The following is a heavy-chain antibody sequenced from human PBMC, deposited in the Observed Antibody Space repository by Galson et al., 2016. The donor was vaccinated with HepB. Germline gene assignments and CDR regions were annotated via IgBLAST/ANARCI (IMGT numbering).Heavy chain of an antibody. D-gene: IGHD6-13*01. V-gene: IGHV3-64D*06. Sequence: SLRLSCAGSGFIFSSHSLNWIRQAPGKRLEYVSSINYNGASTYYADSVKGRFTISRDNSRNTLYLQMRSLRTEDTAVYYCVKDWDGSSWPQGFWGQGTLVTVST. CDR2: INYNGAST. CDR3: VKDWDGSSWPQGF. J-gene: IGHJ4*02. CDR1: GFIFSSHS.